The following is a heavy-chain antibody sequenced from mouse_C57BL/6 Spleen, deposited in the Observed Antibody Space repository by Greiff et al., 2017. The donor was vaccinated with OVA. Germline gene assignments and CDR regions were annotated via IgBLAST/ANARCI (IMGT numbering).Heavy chain of an antibody. J-gene: IGHJ4*01. CDR2: IDPSDSYT. CDR1: GYTFTSYW. V-gene: IGHV1-69*01. Sequence: VQLQQPGAELVMPGASVKLSCKASGYTFTSYWMHWVKQRPGQGLEWIGEIDPSDSYTNYNQKFKGKSTLTVDKSSSTAYMQLSSLTSEDSAVYYCARWTTWAMDYWGQGTSVTVSS. D-gene: IGHD1-1*01. CDR3: ARWTTWAMDY.